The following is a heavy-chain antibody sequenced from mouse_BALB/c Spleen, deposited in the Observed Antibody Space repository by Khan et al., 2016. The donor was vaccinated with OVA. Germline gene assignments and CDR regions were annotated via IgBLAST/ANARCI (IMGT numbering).Heavy chain of an antibody. Sequence: QVQLQQSGPELKKPGETVKISCKASGYTFTDYSMHWVKQAPGKGLKWMGWINTETGEPTYADDFKGRFAFSLETSASTAYLQINNLKNEDTATYFCARGYYYGSAYWGQGTLVTVSA. CDR3: ARGYYYGSAY. V-gene: IGHV9-2-1*01. D-gene: IGHD1-1*01. CDR2: INTETGEP. J-gene: IGHJ3*01. CDR1: GYTFTDYS.